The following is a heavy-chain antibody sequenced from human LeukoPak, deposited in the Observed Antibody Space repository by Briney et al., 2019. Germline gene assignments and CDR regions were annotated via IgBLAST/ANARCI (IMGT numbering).Heavy chain of an antibody. CDR1: GDSISGNNCY. Sequence: SETLSLTCTVSGDSISGNNCYWAWIRQPPGKGLEYIASINYLGTTYYNPSLKSRITMSVDTSKNQFSLKLSSVTAADTAVYYCARGGTYCGGDCYAPWGQGTLVTVSS. V-gene: IGHV4-39*07. CDR2: INYLGTT. CDR3: ARGGTYCGGDCYAP. D-gene: IGHD2-21*02. J-gene: IGHJ4*02.